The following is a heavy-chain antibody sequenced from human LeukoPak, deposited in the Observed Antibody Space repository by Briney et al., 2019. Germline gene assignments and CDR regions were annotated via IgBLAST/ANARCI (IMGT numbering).Heavy chain of an antibody. Sequence: GGSLRLSCAASGFTFSSHWMHWVRQASGKGLVWVSRINSAGRSTSYADSVKGRFTISRDNAKNTLYLQMNSLRAEDTAVYYCARSDKEQWYAFDIWGQGTMVTVSS. D-gene: IGHD6-19*01. CDR1: GFTFSSHW. CDR2: INSAGRST. CDR3: ARSDKEQWYAFDI. J-gene: IGHJ3*02. V-gene: IGHV3-74*01.